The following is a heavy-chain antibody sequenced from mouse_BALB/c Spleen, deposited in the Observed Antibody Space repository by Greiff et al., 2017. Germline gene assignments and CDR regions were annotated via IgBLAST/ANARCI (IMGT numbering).Heavy chain of an antibody. D-gene: IGHD1-1*01. J-gene: IGHJ3*01. CDR2: IYPGGGYT. Sequence: QVQLKQSGAELVRPGTSVKISCKASGYTFTNYWLGWVKQRPGHGLEWIGDIYPGGGYTNYNEKFKGKATLTADTSSSTAYMQLSSLTSEDSAVYFCARFGGYGSSFPWFAYWGQGTLVTVSA. CDR3: ARFGGYGSSFPWFAY. V-gene: IGHV1-63*02. CDR1: GYTFTNYW.